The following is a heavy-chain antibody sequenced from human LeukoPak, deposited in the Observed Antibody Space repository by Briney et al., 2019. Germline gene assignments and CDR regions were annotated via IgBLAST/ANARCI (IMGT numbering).Heavy chain of an antibody. CDR1: GFAFSRYS. V-gene: IGHV3-21*06. J-gene: IGHJ6*03. Sequence: PGGPLRLSCAGFGFAFSRYSMNWFRQAPGKGLERVSSISSSSSHIFYADSVKGRFTISRDNAKNSLYLQMNSLRAGDTAVYYCARDAQWLVPEGYYYYMDVWGKGITVTVAS. CDR3: ARDAQWLVPEGYYYYMDV. CDR2: ISSSSSHI. D-gene: IGHD6-19*01.